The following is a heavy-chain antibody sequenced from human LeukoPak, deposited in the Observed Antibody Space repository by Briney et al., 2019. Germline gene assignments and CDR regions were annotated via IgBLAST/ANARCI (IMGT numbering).Heavy chain of an antibody. D-gene: IGHD2-2*01. Sequence: GGSLRLSCAASGFTVSSNYMSWVRQAPGKGLEWVSVIYSGGSTYYADSVKGRFTISRDNSKNTLYLQMNSLRAEDTAVYYCAGPQYCSSTSCYPDAIDIWGQGTMVTVSS. CDR1: GFTVSSNY. V-gene: IGHV3-66*02. CDR2: IYSGGST. J-gene: IGHJ3*02. CDR3: AGPQYCSSTSCYPDAIDI.